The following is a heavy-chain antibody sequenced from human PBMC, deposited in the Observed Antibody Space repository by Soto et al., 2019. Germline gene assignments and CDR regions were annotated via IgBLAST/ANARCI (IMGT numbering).Heavy chain of an antibody. D-gene: IGHD3-3*01. CDR2: IAYDGDKK. V-gene: IGHV3-30*18. CDR3: VKAAGKDQGYDFFFDY. Sequence: QVQLVESGGGVVQPGRSLRLSCVASTFIFSNYDMHWVRQAPGKGLEWVAVIAYDGDKKYYADFAKGRFTISRDNSKNTLYLQMSGLRGEDTSVYYCVKAAGKDQGYDFFFDYWGRGTLVSVSS. J-gene: IGHJ4*02. CDR1: TFIFSNYD.